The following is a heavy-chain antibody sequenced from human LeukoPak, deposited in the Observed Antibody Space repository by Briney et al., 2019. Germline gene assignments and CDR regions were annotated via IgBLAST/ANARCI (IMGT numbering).Heavy chain of an antibody. V-gene: IGHV4-39*01. Sequence: SETLSLTCTVSGGSISSSSYYWGWIRQPPGKGLEWIGSIYSGSTYYNPSLKSRVTISVDTSKNQFSLKLSSVTAADTAVYYCARQPRLSLIAAAGGSAFDIWGQGTMVTVSS. J-gene: IGHJ3*02. CDR1: GGSISSSSYY. D-gene: IGHD6-13*01. CDR3: ARQPRLSLIAAAGGSAFDI. CDR2: IYSGST.